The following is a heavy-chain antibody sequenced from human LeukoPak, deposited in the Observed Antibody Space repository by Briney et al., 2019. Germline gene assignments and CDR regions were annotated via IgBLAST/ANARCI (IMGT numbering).Heavy chain of an antibody. CDR3: AREKDGDDYNSLGD. J-gene: IGHJ4*02. Sequence: PSETLSLTCTVSGGSISSGSYYWSWIRQPPGKGLEWIGYIYYSGSTNYNPSLKSRVTISVDTSKNQISLKVSSVTAADTAVYYCAREKDGDDYNSLGDWGQGTLVTVSS. V-gene: IGHV4-61*01. CDR2: IYYSGST. CDR1: GGSISSGSYY. D-gene: IGHD5-24*01.